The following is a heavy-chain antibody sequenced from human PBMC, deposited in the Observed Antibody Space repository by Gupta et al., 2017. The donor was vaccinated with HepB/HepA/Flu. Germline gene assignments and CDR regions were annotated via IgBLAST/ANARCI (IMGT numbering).Heavy chain of an antibody. Sequence: QLQLQESGPGLVKPSETLSLTCTVSGGSISSSSYYWGWIRQPPGKVLEWIGNIYYSGSTYYNPSLRSRVTISVDTSKNQFSLKLSSVTATDTAVYYCARIFGDYRDCAFDFWGQGTLVTVSS. CDR3: ARIFGDYRDCAFDF. V-gene: IGHV4-39*01. J-gene: IGHJ4*02. CDR2: IYYSGST. D-gene: IGHD4-17*01. CDR1: GGSISSSSYY.